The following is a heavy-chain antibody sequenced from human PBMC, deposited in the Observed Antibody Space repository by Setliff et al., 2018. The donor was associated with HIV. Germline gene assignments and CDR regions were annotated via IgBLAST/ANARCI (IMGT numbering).Heavy chain of an antibody. D-gene: IGHD2-21*02. V-gene: IGHV3-11*06. CDR2: ITGDSSRK. CDR3: ARDTAHFFDI. CDR1: GFTFSDYW. Sequence: PGGSLRLSCTASGFTFSDYWMHWVRQAPGKGLEWISYITGDSSRKTYADSVKGRFTISRDHAKNSLYLQMNSLRAEDTAIYYCARDTAHFFDIWGQGTMVTVSS. J-gene: IGHJ3*02.